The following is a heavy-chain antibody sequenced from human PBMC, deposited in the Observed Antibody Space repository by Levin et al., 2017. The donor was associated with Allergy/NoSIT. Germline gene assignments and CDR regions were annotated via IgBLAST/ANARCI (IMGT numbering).Heavy chain of an antibody. CDR3: ARGGSGTLYFGMDV. J-gene: IGHJ6*02. V-gene: IGHV5-10-1*01. D-gene: IGHD3-10*01. CDR2: IQPSDSKT. Sequence: GGSLRLSCQGSGYSFPHYWIDWVRQMPGKGLEWMGRIQPSDSKTKYSPSFQGHVTFSIDKSISTVYLQWTSLKASDTATYYCARGGSGTLYFGMDVWGQGTTVTVSS. CDR1: GYSFPHYW.